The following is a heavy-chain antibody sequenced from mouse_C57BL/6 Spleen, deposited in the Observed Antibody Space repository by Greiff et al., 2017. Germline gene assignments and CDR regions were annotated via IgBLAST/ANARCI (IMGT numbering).Heavy chain of an antibody. V-gene: IGHV3-6*01. CDR2: ISYDGSN. CDR3: AREEAYYGFDY. CDR1: GYSITSGYY. Sequence: ESGPGLVKPSQSLSLTCSVTGYSITSGYYWTWIRQFPGNKLEWMGYISYDGSNNYNPSLKNRISITRDTSKNQFFLKLNSVTTEDTATYYCAREEAYYGFDYWGQGTTLTVSS. D-gene: IGHD2-10*01. J-gene: IGHJ2*01.